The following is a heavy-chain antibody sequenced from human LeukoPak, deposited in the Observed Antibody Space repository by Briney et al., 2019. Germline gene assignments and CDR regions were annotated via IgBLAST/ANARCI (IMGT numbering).Heavy chain of an antibody. Sequence: GGSLRLSCAASGFTFSSYAMSWVRQAPGKGLEWVSAISGSGGSTYYADSVRGRFTISRDNSKNTLYLQMNSLRAEDTAVYYCAKRPTVVTGAFDYWGQGTLVTVSS. V-gene: IGHV3-23*01. J-gene: IGHJ4*02. CDR1: GFTFSSYA. CDR3: AKRPTVVTGAFDY. D-gene: IGHD4-23*01. CDR2: ISGSGGST.